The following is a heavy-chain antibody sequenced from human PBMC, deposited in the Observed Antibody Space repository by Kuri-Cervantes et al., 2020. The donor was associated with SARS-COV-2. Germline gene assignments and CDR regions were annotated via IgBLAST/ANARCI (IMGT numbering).Heavy chain of an antibody. Sequence: ASVKVSCKASGYTFTSYGIGWVRQAPGQGLEWMGWISAYNGNTNYAQKLQGRVTMTTDTSTSTAYMELRSLRSGDTAVYYCARKFDYGDKWFDPWGQGTLVTVSS. V-gene: IGHV1-18*01. D-gene: IGHD4-17*01. CDR3: ARKFDYGDKWFDP. CDR1: GYTFTSYG. J-gene: IGHJ5*02. CDR2: ISAYNGNT.